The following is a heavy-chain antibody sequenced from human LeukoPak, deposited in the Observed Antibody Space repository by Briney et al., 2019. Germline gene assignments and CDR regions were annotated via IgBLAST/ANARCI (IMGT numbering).Heavy chain of an antibody. CDR2: VDPEDGET. CDR3: ATERGYDILTGYYNVEASTRSKPTRYYYYYMDV. J-gene: IGHJ6*03. D-gene: IGHD3-9*01. V-gene: IGHV1-69-2*01. CDR1: GYTFTDYH. Sequence: ASVKVSCKVSGYTFTDYHMHWVQQAPGKGLEWMGLVDPEDGETIYAEKFQGRVTITADTSTDTAYMELSSLRSEDTAVYYCATERGYDILTGYYNVEASTRSKPTRYYYYYMDVWGKGTTVTVSS.